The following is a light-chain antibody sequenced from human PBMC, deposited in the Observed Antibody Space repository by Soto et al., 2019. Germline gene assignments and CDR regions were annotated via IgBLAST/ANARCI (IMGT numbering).Light chain of an antibody. Sequence: EIVMTQSPATLSVSPGERATLSCRASQSVSSNLAWYQQKPGQAPRLLIYGAYIRATGIPARFSGSGSGTEFTLTISSLQSEDFVVYYCQQYNNWPPWTFGQGTKVDIK. CDR3: QQYNNWPPWT. J-gene: IGKJ1*01. V-gene: IGKV3-15*01. CDR1: QSVSSN. CDR2: GAY.